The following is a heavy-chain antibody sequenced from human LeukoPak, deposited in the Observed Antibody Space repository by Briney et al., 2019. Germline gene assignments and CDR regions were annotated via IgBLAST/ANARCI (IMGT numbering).Heavy chain of an antibody. Sequence: SETLSLTRTVSGGSISSSSYYWGWIRQPPGKGLEWIGSIYYSGSTYYNPSLKSRVTISVDTSTNQFSLKLSSVTAADTAVYYCARDPGYCSGGSCYPAGYFQHWGQGTLVTVSS. CDR3: ARDPGYCSGGSCYPAGYFQH. V-gene: IGHV4-39*02. D-gene: IGHD2-15*01. J-gene: IGHJ1*01. CDR1: GGSISSSSYY. CDR2: IYYSGST.